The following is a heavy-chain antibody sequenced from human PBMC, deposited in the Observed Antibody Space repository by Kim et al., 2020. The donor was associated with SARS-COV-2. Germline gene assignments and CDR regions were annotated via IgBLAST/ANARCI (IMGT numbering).Heavy chain of an antibody. D-gene: IGHD6-19*01. V-gene: IGHV3-53*01. J-gene: IGHJ4*02. CDR1: GFTVSSNY. CDR2: IYSGGST. CDR3: ARAAPGGSESSGWQSEGEYYFDY. Sequence: GGSLRLSCAASGFTVSSNYMSWVRQAPGKGLEWVSVIYSGGSTYYADSVKGRFTISRDNSKNTLYLQMNSLRAEDTAVYYCARAAPGGSESSGWQSEGEYYFDYWGQGTLVTVSS.